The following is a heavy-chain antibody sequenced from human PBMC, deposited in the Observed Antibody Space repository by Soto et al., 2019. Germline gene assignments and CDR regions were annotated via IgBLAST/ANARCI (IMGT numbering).Heavy chain of an antibody. V-gene: IGHV3-30-3*01. Sequence: QVQLVESGGGVVQPGRSLRLSCAASGFTFSSYAMHWVRQAPGKGLEWVAVISYDGSNKYYADSVKGRFTISRDNSKDTLYLQMNSLRAEDTAVYYCARDPAYGYGDCWFHPWGQGTLVTVSS. D-gene: IGHD4-17*01. CDR1: GFTFSSYA. CDR3: ARDPAYGYGDCWFHP. J-gene: IGHJ5*02. CDR2: ISYDGSNK.